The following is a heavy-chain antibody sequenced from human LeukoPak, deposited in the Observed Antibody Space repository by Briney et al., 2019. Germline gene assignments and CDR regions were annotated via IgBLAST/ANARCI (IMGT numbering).Heavy chain of an antibody. V-gene: IGHV3-48*02. CDR2: LSSSSSTI. D-gene: IGHD2-15*01. Sequence: AGGSLRLSCAASGFTFSSYSMNWVRQAPGKGLEWVSYLSSSSSTIYYADSVKGRFTISRDNAKNSLYLQMNSLRDEDTAVYYCARVVVVAASFDAFDIWGQGTMVTVSS. CDR1: GFTFSSYS. CDR3: ARVVVVAASFDAFDI. J-gene: IGHJ3*02.